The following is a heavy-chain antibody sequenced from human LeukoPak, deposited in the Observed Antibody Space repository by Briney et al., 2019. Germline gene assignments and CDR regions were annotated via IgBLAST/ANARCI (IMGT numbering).Heavy chain of an antibody. CDR3: ARDSLWGSGTYGFDY. J-gene: IGHJ4*02. CDR2: INVGNDNT. CDR1: GYTFTSYL. D-gene: IGHD1-26*01. Sequence: ASVKVSCKASGYTFTSYLIHWVRQAPGQRLGWMGWINVGNDNTKYSQNFQGRVTITRDTSASTAYMELSSLRSEDTAVYYCARDSLWGSGTYGFDYWGQGALVTVSS. V-gene: IGHV1-3*01.